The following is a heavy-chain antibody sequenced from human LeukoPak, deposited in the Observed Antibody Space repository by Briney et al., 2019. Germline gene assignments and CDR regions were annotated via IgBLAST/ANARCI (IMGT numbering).Heavy chain of an antibody. Sequence: SETLSLTCTVSGGSISSYYWSWIRQPPGKGLEWIGYIYYSGSTNYNPSLKSRVTTSVDTSKNQFSLKLSSVTAADTAVYYCARLRVGVATIRGEFFFDYWGQGTLVTVSS. CDR2: IYYSGST. V-gene: IGHV4-59*08. CDR3: ARLRVGVATIRGEFFFDY. J-gene: IGHJ4*02. D-gene: IGHD5-12*01. CDR1: GGSISSYY.